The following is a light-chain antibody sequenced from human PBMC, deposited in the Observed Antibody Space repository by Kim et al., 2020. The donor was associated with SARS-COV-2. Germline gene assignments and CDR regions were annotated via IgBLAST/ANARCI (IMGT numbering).Light chain of an antibody. J-gene: IGLJ3*02. CDR1: SLRSYY. V-gene: IGLV3-19*01. Sequence: SSELTQDPAVSVALGQTVKITCQGDSLRSYYASWYQQKPGQAPLLGIYGKNNRPSGIPDRFSGSTSGNTASLTITGAQADDEADYYCNSRDSSGNHLVFGGGTQLTVL. CDR3: NSRDSSGNHLV. CDR2: GKN.